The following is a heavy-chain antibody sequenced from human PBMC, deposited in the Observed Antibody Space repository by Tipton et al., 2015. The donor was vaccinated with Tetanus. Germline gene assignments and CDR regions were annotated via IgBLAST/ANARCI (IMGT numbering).Heavy chain of an antibody. CDR1: GGSISSYY. V-gene: IGHV4-4*07. D-gene: IGHD3-10*01. Sequence: TLSLTCTVSGGSISSYYWSWIRQPAGKGLEWIGRIYTSGSTNYNPSLKSRVTMSVDTSKNQFSLKLSSVTAADTAVYYCARGVWFGPGPKFYFDSWGQGTLVAVSS. J-gene: IGHJ4*02. CDR2: IYTSGST. CDR3: ARGVWFGPGPKFYFDS.